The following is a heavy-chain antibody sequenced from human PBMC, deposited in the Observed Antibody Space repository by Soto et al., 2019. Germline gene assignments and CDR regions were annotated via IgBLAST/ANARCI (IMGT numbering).Heavy chain of an antibody. CDR3: ARDMGYYYDSSGYIRDAFDI. CDR2: ISNTGSA. CDR1: GGSISRGDYY. Sequence: SETLSLTCTVSGGSISRGDYYWRWIRQPPGKGLEWSGYISNTGSANYNPSLKSRATISLDMSKNQLSLKLTSVTAADTAVYYCARDMGYYYDSSGYIRDAFDIWGQGTMVP. V-gene: IGHV4-61*08. D-gene: IGHD3-22*01. J-gene: IGHJ3*02.